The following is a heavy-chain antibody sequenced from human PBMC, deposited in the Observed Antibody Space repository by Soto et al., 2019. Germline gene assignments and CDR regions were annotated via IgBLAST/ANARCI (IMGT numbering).Heavy chain of an antibody. V-gene: IGHV4-39*01. CDR1: GGSISRGSFY. CDR3: ARHWEQWLGYIDY. CDR2: IYYTRNT. D-gene: IGHD6-19*01. J-gene: IGHJ4*02. Sequence: QLQLQESGPRLVKPSETLSLTCTVSGGSISRGSFYWGWIRQPPGKGLEWIGSIYYTRNTNYNPSLKSRVTISVDSSKNQFSLKLSSVTAADTAVYYCARHWEQWLGYIDYWGQGTLVAVSS.